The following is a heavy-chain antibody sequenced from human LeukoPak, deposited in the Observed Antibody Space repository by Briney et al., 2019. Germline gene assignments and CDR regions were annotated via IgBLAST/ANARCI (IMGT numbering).Heavy chain of an antibody. J-gene: IGHJ4*02. D-gene: IGHD6-13*01. CDR2: INHSGST. Sequence: NPSETLSPTCTVSGGSISSGGYYWSWIRQPPGKGLEWIGEINHSGSTNYNPSLKSRVTISVDTSKNQFSLKLSSVTAADTAVYYCARGRAAGLYFDYWGQGTLVTVSS. CDR1: GGSISSGGYY. V-gene: IGHV4-39*07. CDR3: ARGRAAGLYFDY.